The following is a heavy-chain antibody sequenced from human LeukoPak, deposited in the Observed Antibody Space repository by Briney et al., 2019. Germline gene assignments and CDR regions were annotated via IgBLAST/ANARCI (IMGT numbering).Heavy chain of an antibody. V-gene: IGHV4-30-2*01. J-gene: IGHJ5*02. CDR1: GGSISSGGYY. CDR2: IYHSGST. CDR3: ARGPYQLLYPNWFDP. Sequence: PSETPSLTCTVSGGSISSGGYYWSWIRQPPGKGLEWIGYIYHSGSTYYNPSLKSRVTISVDRSKNQFSLKLSSVTAADTAVYYCARGPYQLLYPNWFDPWGQGTLVTVSS. D-gene: IGHD2-2*02.